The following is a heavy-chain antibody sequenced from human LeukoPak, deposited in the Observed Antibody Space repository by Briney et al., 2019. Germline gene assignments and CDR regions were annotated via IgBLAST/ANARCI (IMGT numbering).Heavy chain of an antibody. CDR1: GYTFTSNH. CDR3: ARDGGSYGDCPH. V-gene: IGHV1-46*01. Sequence: ASVKVSCKASGYTFTSNHIHWVRQAPGQGLEWMGIINPSDDTKTHAQKFRGRVTMTRDTSTSTVYMDLSSLRSEDTAVYYCARDGGSYGDCPHWGQGTLVTVSS. D-gene: IGHD4-17*01. J-gene: IGHJ1*01. CDR2: INPSDDTK.